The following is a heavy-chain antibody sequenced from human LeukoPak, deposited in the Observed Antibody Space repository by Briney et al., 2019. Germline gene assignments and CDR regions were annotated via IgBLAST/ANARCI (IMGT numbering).Heavy chain of an antibody. CDR1: GITFSNAW. D-gene: IGHD3-10*01. CDR3: ATAPSGSGTFLDY. J-gene: IGHJ4*02. Sequence: GGSLRLSCGVSGITFSNAWMSWVRQAPGKGLEWVAVIWYGGSDKYYADSVKGRFTISRDNSKNTLYLQMNSLRAEDTAVYYCATAPSGSGTFLDYWGQGTLVTVSS. V-gene: IGHV3-33*08. CDR2: IWYGGSDK.